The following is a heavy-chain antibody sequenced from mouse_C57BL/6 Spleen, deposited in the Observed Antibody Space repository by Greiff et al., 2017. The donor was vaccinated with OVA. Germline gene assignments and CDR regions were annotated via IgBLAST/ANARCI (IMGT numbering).Heavy chain of an antibody. Sequence: EVQLQESGPELVKPGASVKISCKASGYSFTGYYMNWVKQSPEKSLEWIGEINPSTGGTTYNPTFKAKATLTVDKSSSTAYMQLKSLTSEDSAFYYCARSDYYGSIYGFDYWGQGTTLTVSA. D-gene: IGHD1-1*01. CDR2: INPSTGGT. J-gene: IGHJ2*01. V-gene: IGHV1-42*01. CDR1: GYSFTGYY. CDR3: ARSDYYGSIYGFDY.